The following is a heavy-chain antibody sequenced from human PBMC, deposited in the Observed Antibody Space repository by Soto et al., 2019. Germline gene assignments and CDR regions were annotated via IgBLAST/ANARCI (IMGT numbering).Heavy chain of an antibody. Sequence: GASVKVSCKASGYTFTGYYMHWVRQAPGQGLEWMGWINPNSGNTNYAQKLQGWVTMTTDTSTSTAYMELRSLRSDDTAVYYCARLRDIVLMVYAIPYGMDVWGQGTTVTVSS. CDR1: GYTFTGYY. CDR3: ARLRDIVLMVYAIPYGMDV. J-gene: IGHJ6*02. CDR2: INPNSGNT. V-gene: IGHV1-2*04. D-gene: IGHD2-8*01.